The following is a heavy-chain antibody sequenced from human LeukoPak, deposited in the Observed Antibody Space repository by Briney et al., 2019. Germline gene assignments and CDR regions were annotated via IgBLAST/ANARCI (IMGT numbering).Heavy chain of an antibody. CDR2: IAPSDSYT. CDR3: ARRLASCGGDCYSFDY. Sequence: GESLRISCKRSGYSFTTYWISWVRQMPGKGLEWMGRIAPSDSYTYYSPSFQGHVTISADKSINTAYLQWTSLRASDTAMYYCARRLASCGGDCYSFDYWGQGTLVTVSS. CDR1: GYSFTTYW. D-gene: IGHD2-21*02. J-gene: IGHJ4*02. V-gene: IGHV5-10-1*01.